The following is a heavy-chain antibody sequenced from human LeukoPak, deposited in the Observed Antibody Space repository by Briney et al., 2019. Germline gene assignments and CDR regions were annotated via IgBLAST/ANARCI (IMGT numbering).Heavy chain of an antibody. Sequence: PSDTLSLTCAVYGGSFSGYYWSWIRQPPGKGLEWIGEINHSGSTNYNPSLKSRVTISVDTSKNQFSLKLSSVTAADTAVYYCAARPVYYYGSGSYSRVFDYWGQGTLVTVSS. CDR1: GGSFSGYY. CDR3: AARPVYYYGSGSYSRVFDY. J-gene: IGHJ4*02. CDR2: INHSGST. D-gene: IGHD3-10*01. V-gene: IGHV4-34*01.